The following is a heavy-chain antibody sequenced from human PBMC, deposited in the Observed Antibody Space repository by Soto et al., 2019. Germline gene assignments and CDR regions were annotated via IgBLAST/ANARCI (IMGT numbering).Heavy chain of an antibody. CDR1: GASLGGFH. Sequence: SETLSLTCAIYGASLGGFHWTWLRQAPGKGLEWIGELIHGGSTNYNPSLKGRVSFSLDTSKNQFSLHLMSVTAADTAVYYCARSPLGYDYVRQTWREVGDSFDIWGRGTLVTVS. CDR2: LIHGGST. J-gene: IGHJ3*02. D-gene: IGHD3-16*01. V-gene: IGHV4-34*12. CDR3: ARSPLGYDYVRQTWREVGDSFDI.